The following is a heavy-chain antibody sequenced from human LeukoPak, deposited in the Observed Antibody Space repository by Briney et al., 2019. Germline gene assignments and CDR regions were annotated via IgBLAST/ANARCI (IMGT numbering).Heavy chain of an antibody. J-gene: IGHJ4*02. V-gene: IGHV3-23*01. CDR3: ANSRWLYYFDC. CDR2: ISGSGGTI. Sequence: GGGLELSFGGPGFAFSTYGMTRGRPGPGEGGGWVSTISGSGGTIYYADSVKGRFTISRDNAKNTLYLQMNSLRAEDTAVYYCANSRWLYYFDCWGQGTLVTVSS. CDR1: GFAFSTYG. D-gene: IGHD4-23*01.